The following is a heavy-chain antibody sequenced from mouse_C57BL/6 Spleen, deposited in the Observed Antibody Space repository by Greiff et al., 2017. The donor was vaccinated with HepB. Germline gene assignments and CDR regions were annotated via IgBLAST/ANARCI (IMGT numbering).Heavy chain of an antibody. V-gene: IGHV5-4*01. CDR1: GFTFSSYA. CDR3: ARDYGSSDGTFAY. D-gene: IGHD1-1*01. J-gene: IGHJ3*01. Sequence: DVQLVESGGGLVKPGGSLKLSCAASGFTFSSYAMSWVRQTPEKRLEWVATLSDGGSYTYYPDNVKGRFTISRDNAKNNLYLQMSHLKSEDTATYYCARDYGSSDGTFAYWGQGTLVTVSA. CDR2: LSDGGSYT.